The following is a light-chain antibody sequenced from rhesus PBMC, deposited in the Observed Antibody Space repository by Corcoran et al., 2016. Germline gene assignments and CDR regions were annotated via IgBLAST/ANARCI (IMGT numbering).Light chain of an antibody. CDR2: EVS. J-gene: IGLJ1*01. CDR1: SSDIGGYNY. V-gene: IGLV2-32*02. Sequence: QAALTQPRSVSGSPGQSVTISCTRTSSDIGGYNYVSWYQQHPGTAPKLMIYEVSKRPPGVSDRFSGSKSGNTASLTISGLQAEDEADYYCSSYAGSNTYIFGAGTRLTVL. CDR3: SSYAGSNTYI.